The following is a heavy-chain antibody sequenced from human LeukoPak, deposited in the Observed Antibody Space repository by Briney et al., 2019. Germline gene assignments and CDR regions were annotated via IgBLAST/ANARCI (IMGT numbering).Heavy chain of an antibody. Sequence: ASVKVSCKASGGTFSSYATSWVRQAPGQGLEWMGGIIPIFGTANYAQKFQGRVTITADESTSTAYMELSSLRSEDTAVYYCARDWGKRWLQSWRAFDIWGQGTMVTVSS. CDR2: IIPIFGTA. CDR3: ARDWGKRWLQSWRAFDI. V-gene: IGHV1-69*13. J-gene: IGHJ3*02. CDR1: GGTFSSYA. D-gene: IGHD5-24*01.